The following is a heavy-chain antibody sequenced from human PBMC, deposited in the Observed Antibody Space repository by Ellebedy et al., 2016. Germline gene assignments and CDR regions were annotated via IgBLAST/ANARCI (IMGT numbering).Heavy chain of an antibody. CDR3: ARESYGSGINNWFDP. Sequence: GSLRLXCTVSGGSNSSYYWSWIRQPPGKGLEWIGFIYSDGATKYSASLKSRVTMSMDTSQNHFSLRLNSVTAADTAVYYCARESYGSGINNWFDPWGQGTLVTVSS. CDR2: IYSDGAT. V-gene: IGHV4-59*01. CDR1: GGSNSSYY. D-gene: IGHD3-10*01. J-gene: IGHJ5*02.